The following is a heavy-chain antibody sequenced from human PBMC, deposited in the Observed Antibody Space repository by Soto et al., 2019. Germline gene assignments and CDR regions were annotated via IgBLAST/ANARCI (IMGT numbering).Heavy chain of an antibody. CDR3: ARDESSSMYYFAY. CDR1: GFTFSSYS. Sequence: GGSLRLSCVASGFTFSSYSMSWVRQAPGKGLEWVSAISGSGETTYYADSVKGRFTISRDNSKNTLFLQMNSLRVEDTAVYYCARDESSSMYYFAYWGQGTVVTVSS. J-gene: IGHJ4*02. V-gene: IGHV3-23*01. D-gene: IGHD6-13*01. CDR2: ISGSGETT.